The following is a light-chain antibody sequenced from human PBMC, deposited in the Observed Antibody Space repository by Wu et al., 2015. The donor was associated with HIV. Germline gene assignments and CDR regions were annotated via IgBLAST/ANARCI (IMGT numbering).Light chain of an antibody. CDR2: GAS. Sequence: EIVMTQSPATLSVSPGERATLSCRASHSVSSNLAWYQQKPGQAPRLLMYGASTRATGIPARFSGSGSGTEFTLTTSSMQSEDLAVYYCQQYNNWPRTFGQGTRVEIE. CDR3: QQYNNWPRT. CDR1: HSVSSN. V-gene: IGKV3-15*01. J-gene: IGKJ1*01.